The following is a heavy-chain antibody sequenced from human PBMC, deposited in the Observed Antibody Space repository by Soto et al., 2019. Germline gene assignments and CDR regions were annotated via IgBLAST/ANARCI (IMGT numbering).Heavy chain of an antibody. CDR3: AKGSFGFDY. D-gene: IGHD3-10*01. Sequence: GGSLRLSCAASGVTFTSYAMTWVRQVPGEGLQWVSSISKSGDSTYYADSVKGRFTTSRDNSKNTLYLQMNSLRAEDTAIYYCAKGSFGFDYWGQGSLVTVS. J-gene: IGHJ4*02. CDR2: ISKSGDST. V-gene: IGHV3-23*01. CDR1: GVTFTSYA.